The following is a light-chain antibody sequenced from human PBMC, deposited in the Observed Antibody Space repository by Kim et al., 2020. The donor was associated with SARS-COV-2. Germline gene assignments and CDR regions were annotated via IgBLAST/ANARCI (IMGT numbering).Light chain of an antibody. CDR1: SSDVGGYIH. V-gene: IGLV2-14*01. CDR2: DVN. Sequence: QSALTQPASVSGSPGQSSTISCTGTSSDVGGYIHVSWYQQHPGKAPKLTIYDVNKRPSGASDRFSGSKSANTASLTISGLQAEDEAEYYCSSFTTIGTWVFGGGTKLTVL. J-gene: IGLJ3*02. CDR3: SSFTTIGTWV.